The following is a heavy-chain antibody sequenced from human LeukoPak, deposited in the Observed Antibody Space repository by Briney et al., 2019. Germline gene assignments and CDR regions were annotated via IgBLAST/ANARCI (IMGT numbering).Heavy chain of an antibody. CDR1: GGSISSGSYY. D-gene: IGHD5-12*01. Sequence: SETLSLTCTVSGGSISSGSYYWSWIRQPAGKGLEWIGRIYTSGSTNYNPSLKSRVTISVDTSKNQFSLKLSSVTAADTAVYYCARDNRGSGAFDYTYYFDNWGQGTLVTVSS. CDR3: ARDNRGSGAFDYTYYFDN. J-gene: IGHJ4*02. CDR2: IYTSGST. V-gene: IGHV4-61*02.